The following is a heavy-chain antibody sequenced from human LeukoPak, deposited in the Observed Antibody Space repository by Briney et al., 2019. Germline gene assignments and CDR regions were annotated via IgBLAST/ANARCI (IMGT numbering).Heavy chain of an antibody. J-gene: IGHJ4*02. CDR2: ISYDGSNK. CDR1: GFTFSSYA. Sequence: GGSLRLSCAAPGFTFSSYAMHWVRQAPGKGLEWVAVISYDGSNKYYADSVKGRFTISRDNSKNTLYLQMNSLRAEDTAVYYCARGLSYFDYWGQGTLVTVSS. V-gene: IGHV3-30*04. CDR3: ARGLSYFDY.